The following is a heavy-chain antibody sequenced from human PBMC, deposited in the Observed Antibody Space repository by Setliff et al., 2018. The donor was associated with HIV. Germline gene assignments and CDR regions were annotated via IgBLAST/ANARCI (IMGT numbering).Heavy chain of an antibody. CDR3: ARATRTIFGVVYFDY. CDR2: IYTSGGT. V-gene: IGHV4-4*09. CDR1: GGSSNSYY. J-gene: IGHJ4*02. Sequence: SETLSLTCTVSGGSSNSYYWSWIRQPPGKGLEWIGYIYTSGGTNYNPSLKSRVTISVDTSKNQFSLRLNSVTAADTAVYYCARATRTIFGVVYFDYWGQGTLVTVTS. D-gene: IGHD3-3*01.